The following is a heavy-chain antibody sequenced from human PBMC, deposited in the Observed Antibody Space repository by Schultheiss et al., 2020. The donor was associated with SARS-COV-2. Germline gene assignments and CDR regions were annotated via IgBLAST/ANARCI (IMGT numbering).Heavy chain of an antibody. CDR1: GFTFSSYA. Sequence: GGSLRLSCAASGFTFSSYAMSWVRQAPGKGMEWISYISDSESHYTHYADSVKGRCTISRDNAKNSLFLQMNSLRAEDTAVYYCVKMSFIVTRRIKYCMDVWGRGTTVTVSS. D-gene: IGHD3-9*01. J-gene: IGHJ6*03. V-gene: IGHV3-21*05. CDR2: ISDSESHYT. CDR3: VKMSFIVTRRIKYCMDV.